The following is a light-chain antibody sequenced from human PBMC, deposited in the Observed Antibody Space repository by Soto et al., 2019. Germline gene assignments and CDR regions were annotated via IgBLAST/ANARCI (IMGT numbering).Light chain of an antibody. J-gene: IGKJ1*01. V-gene: IGKV3-11*01. CDR2: DAS. CDR1: QTVRNN. Sequence: EIVLTPSPATLSLSPGERATLSCRASQTVRNNLAWYQQRPGQAPRLLIYDASSRATGIPARFSGSGSGTDFTLTISSQQPEDFATYYCQQSYSTPVTFGQGTKVDIK. CDR3: QQSYSTPVT.